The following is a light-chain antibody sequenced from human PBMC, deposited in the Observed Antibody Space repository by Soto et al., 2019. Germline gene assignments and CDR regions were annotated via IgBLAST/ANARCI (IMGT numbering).Light chain of an antibody. CDR1: QSVSSY. V-gene: IGKV3-11*01. Sequence: EIVLTQSPATLSLSPGERATLSCRASQSVSSYLAWYQQKRGQAPRLLIYDASTRATGIPARFSGSGSGTDFPLTISSLEPEDFAVYYCQQRSNWITFGQGTRLEIK. CDR2: DAS. J-gene: IGKJ5*01. CDR3: QQRSNWIT.